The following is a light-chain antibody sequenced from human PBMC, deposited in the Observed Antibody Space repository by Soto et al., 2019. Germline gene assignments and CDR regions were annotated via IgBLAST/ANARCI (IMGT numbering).Light chain of an antibody. Sequence: ADRVTITCLASQSISSWLAWYQQKPGKAPKLLIYDAPNSESGVPSTFSGSGSGTEFTLTISSLQPDDFATYYCQQYYTYWHMFGQGTKVDI. J-gene: IGKJ1*01. CDR2: DAP. V-gene: IGKV1-5*01. CDR3: QQYYTYWHM. CDR1: QSISSW.